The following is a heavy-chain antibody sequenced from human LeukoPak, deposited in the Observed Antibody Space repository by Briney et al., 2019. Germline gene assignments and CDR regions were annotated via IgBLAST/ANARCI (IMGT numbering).Heavy chain of an antibody. V-gene: IGHV1-69*04. J-gene: IGHJ5*02. D-gene: IGHD4-17*01. Sequence: ASVKVSCKASGGTFTSYAISWVRQAPGQGLEWMGRIIPILGIANYAQKFQGRVTITADKSTSTAYMELSSLRSEDTAVYYCALNDYGDNNWFDPWGQGTLVTVSS. CDR2: IIPILGIA. CDR1: GGTFTSYA. CDR3: ALNDYGDNNWFDP.